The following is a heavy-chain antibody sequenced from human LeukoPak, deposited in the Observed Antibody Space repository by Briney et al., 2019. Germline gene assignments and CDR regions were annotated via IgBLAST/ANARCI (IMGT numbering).Heavy chain of an antibody. D-gene: IGHD6-13*01. Sequence: GGSLRLSCAASGFTFSSYAMSWVRQAPGKGLEWVSAISGSGGSTYYADSVKGRFTISRDNSKNTLYVQMNSLRADDTAVYYCARGTAWYSSSWYFDYWGQGALVTVSS. CDR3: ARGTAWYSSSWYFDY. V-gene: IGHV3-23*01. J-gene: IGHJ4*02. CDR2: ISGSGGST. CDR1: GFTFSSYA.